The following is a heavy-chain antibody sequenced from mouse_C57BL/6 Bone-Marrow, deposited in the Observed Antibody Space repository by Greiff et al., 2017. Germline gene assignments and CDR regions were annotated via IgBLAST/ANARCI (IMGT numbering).Heavy chain of an antibody. CDR1: GYTFTGYW. D-gene: IGHD1-1*01. J-gene: IGHJ4*01. V-gene: IGHV1-9*01. Sequence: QVQLQQSGAELMKPGASVKLSCKATGYTFTGYWIEWVKQRPGHGLEWIGEILPGSGSTNYNEKFKGKATFTADTSSNTAYMQLSRLTTEDSAIYYCARSVYYYGSSYPDYAMDYWGQGTSVTVSS. CDR2: ILPGSGST. CDR3: ARSVYYYGSSYPDYAMDY.